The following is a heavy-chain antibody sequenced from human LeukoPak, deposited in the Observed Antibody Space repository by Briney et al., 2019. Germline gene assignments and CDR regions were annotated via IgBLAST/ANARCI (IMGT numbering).Heavy chain of an antibody. Sequence: SVKVSCKASGGTFSSYTISWVRQAPGQGLEWMGRIIPILGIANYAQKFQGRGTITADKSTSTAYMELSSLRSEDTAVYYCARGGDYYDSSGYSSLDYWGQGTLVTVSS. D-gene: IGHD3-22*01. CDR2: IIPILGIA. J-gene: IGHJ4*02. V-gene: IGHV1-69*02. CDR1: GGTFSSYT. CDR3: ARGGDYYDSSGYSSLDY.